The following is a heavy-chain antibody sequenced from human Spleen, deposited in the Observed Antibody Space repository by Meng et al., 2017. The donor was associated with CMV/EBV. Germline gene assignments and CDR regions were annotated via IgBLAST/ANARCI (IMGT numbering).Heavy chain of an antibody. CDR3: ARGLERGGSCPDV. CDR1: GYTFTGYY. Sequence: ASVKVSCKASGYTFTGYYMHWVRQAPGQGLEWVGGINPNSGGTNSAQKFQGRVTMTRDTSISTAYMDLSRLTSDDTAVYYCARGLERGGSCPDVWGQGTAVTVSS. CDR2: INPNSGGT. V-gene: IGHV1-2*02. J-gene: IGHJ6*02. D-gene: IGHD2-15*01.